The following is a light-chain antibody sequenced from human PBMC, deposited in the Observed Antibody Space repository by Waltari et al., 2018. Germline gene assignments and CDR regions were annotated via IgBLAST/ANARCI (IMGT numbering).Light chain of an antibody. CDR2: AAS. Sequence: EIVLTQSPGTLSLSPGERATLSCRASESISSYYFAWYQQKPGQGPRLLLYAASNRATGIPDRFSGSGSGTDFTLTISRLESEDFAVYYCQQYDRSPWTFGQGTKVAIE. J-gene: IGKJ1*01. CDR1: ESISSYY. CDR3: QQYDRSPWT. V-gene: IGKV3-20*01.